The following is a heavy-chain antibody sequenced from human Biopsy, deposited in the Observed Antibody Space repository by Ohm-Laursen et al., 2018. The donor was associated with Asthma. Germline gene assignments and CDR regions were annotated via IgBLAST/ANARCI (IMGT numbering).Heavy chain of an antibody. D-gene: IGHD4-17*01. V-gene: IGHV1-24*01. CDR2: HDHEEGGT. J-gene: IGHJ4*02. CDR3: ASDFPKDYVRYNFQF. CDR1: GYILTDLS. Sequence: ASVKVSCKISGYILTDLSMHWVRQAPGQGLEWMGGHDHEEGGTVNARRFQGRVTMTEDTSTDTAYMGLSSLSSDDTAVYYCASDFPKDYVRYNFQFWGQGTLVTVSS.